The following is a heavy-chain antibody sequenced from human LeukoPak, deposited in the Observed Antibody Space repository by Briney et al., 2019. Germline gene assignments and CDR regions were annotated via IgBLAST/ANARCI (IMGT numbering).Heavy chain of an antibody. CDR3: ASSVFLPTTPLDY. J-gene: IGHJ4*02. CDR2: INPSGGST. CDR1: GYTFTSYY. Sequence: ASVKVSCKASGYTFTSYYMHWVRQAPGQGLEWMGIINPSGGSTSYAQKFQGRVTMTRDASTSTVYMELSSLRSEDTAVYYCASSVFLPTTPLDYWGQGTLVTVSS. V-gene: IGHV1-46*01. D-gene: IGHD5/OR15-5a*01.